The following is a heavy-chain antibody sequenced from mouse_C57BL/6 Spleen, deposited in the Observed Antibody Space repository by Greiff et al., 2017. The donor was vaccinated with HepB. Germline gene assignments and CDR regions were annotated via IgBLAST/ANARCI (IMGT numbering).Heavy chain of an antibody. CDR2: ISGGGGNT. CDR1: GFTFSSYT. V-gene: IGHV5-9*01. D-gene: IGHD4-1*02. J-gene: IGHJ4*01. Sequence: EVRLVESGGGLVKPGGSLKLSCAASGFTFSSYTMSWVRQTPEKRLEWVATISGGGGNTYYPDSVKGRFTISRDNAKNTLYLQRSSLRSEDTALYYCARPTFPYYAMDYWGQGTSVTVSS. CDR3: ARPTFPYYAMDY.